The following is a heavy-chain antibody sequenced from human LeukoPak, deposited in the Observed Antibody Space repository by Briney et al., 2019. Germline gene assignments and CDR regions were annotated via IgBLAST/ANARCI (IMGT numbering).Heavy chain of an antibody. D-gene: IGHD2-2*01. V-gene: IGHV3-74*01. CDR2: INSDGSST. Sequence: GGSLRPSCAASGFTFSSYWMHWVRQAPGKGLVWVSRINSDGSSTSYADSVKGRFTISRDNAKNTLYLQMNSLRAEDTAVYYCAREGPGGDIVVVPAALDYWGQGTLVTVSS. CDR1: GFTFSSYW. J-gene: IGHJ4*02. CDR3: AREGPGGDIVVVPAALDY.